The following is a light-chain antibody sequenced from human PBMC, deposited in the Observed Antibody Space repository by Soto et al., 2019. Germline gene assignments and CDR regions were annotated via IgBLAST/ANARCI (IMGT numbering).Light chain of an antibody. Sequence: MTQSPSTLSASVGDRVTITCRASQSVSSNLAWYQQRPGQAPRLLIYGASTRASGVPDRFSGSGSGTEFILTISSLQSEDSAVYYCQQYDVWPALTFGGGTKVDI. V-gene: IGKV3-15*01. CDR2: GAS. CDR1: QSVSSN. J-gene: IGKJ4*01. CDR3: QQYDVWPALT.